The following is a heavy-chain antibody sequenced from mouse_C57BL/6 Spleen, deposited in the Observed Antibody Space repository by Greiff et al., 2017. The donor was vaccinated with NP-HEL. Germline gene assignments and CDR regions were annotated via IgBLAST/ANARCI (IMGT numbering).Heavy chain of an antibody. Sequence: EVKLVESGGDLVKPGGSLKLSCAASGFTFSSYGMSWVRQTPDKRLEWVATISSGGSYTYYPDSVKGRFTISRDNAKNTLYLQMSSLKSEDTAMYYCARHLRDYAMDYWGQGTSVTVSS. CDR3: ARHLRDYAMDY. V-gene: IGHV5-6*01. CDR2: ISSGGSYT. CDR1: GFTFSSYG. J-gene: IGHJ4*01.